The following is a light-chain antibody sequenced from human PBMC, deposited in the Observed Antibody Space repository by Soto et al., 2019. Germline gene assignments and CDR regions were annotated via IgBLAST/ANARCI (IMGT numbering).Light chain of an antibody. CDR1: QSISNF. V-gene: IGKV1-39*01. J-gene: IGKJ1*01. CDR2: AAS. CDR3: QQYDNWPWT. Sequence: DIQMTQSPSSLSASVGDRVTITCRASQSISNFLNWYQQKPGKAPKLLIYAASSLRSGVTSRFSGSGSGTDFTLTISSLQSEDFAVYYCQQYDNWPWTFGQGTKVDIK.